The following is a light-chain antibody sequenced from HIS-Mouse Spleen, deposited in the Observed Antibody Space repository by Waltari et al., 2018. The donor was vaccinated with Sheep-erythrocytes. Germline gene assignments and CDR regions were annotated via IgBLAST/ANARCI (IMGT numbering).Light chain of an antibody. J-gene: IGLJ2*01. CDR3: QAWDSSTAV. V-gene: IGLV3-1*01. CDR2: QDS. Sequence: SYELTQPPSVSVSPGQTASITCPGDILGDKHACWYQQKPGQSPVLVSCQDSKRPSGIPERLSGSNSGNTATLTISGTQAMDEADYYCQAWDSSTAVFGGGTKLTVL. CDR1: ILGDKH.